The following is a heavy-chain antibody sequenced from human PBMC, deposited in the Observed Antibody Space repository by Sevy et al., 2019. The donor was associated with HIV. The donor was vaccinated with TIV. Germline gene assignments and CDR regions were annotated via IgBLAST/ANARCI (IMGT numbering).Heavy chain of an antibody. D-gene: IGHD6-13*01. CDR3: ARDGLPAPAKFDY. J-gene: IGHJ4*02. Sequence: GGSLRLSCVACGFTFKTYNMNWVRQAPGKGLEWVSYITSSSSIVYYADSVRDRFTISRDNAKNSLYLQMNSLRPEDTAVYFCARDGLPAPAKFDYWGQGPQVTVSS. V-gene: IGHV3-48*01. CDR2: ITSSSSIV. CDR1: GFTFKTYN.